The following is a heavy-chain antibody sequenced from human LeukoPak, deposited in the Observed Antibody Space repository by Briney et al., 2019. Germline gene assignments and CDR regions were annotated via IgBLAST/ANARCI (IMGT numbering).Heavy chain of an antibody. J-gene: IGHJ4*02. D-gene: IGHD5-12*01. CDR3: ARAFGGHDEWYYFDY. CDR2: MNPNSGNT. Sequence: ASVKVSCKASGYTFTSYDINWVRQATGQGLEWMGWMNPNSGNTDYAQKFQGRFTITINTSISTAHMELSSLRSGDTAVYYCARAFGGHDEWYYFDYWGQGTLVTVSS. V-gene: IGHV1-8*03. CDR1: GYTFTSYD.